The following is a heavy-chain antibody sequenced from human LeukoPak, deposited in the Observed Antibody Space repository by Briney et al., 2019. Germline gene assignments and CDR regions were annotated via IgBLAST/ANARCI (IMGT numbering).Heavy chain of an antibody. Sequence: SETLSLTCAVSGGSISSSSYYWGWLRQPPGTGLEWIGSIYYSGSTYYNPSLKSRVTISVDTSKNQFSLKLSSVTAADTAVYYCARVYYYGSGIYYFDYWGQGTLVTVSS. V-gene: IGHV4-39*07. CDR1: GGSISSSSYY. CDR2: IYYSGST. CDR3: ARVYYYGSGIYYFDY. D-gene: IGHD3-10*01. J-gene: IGHJ4*02.